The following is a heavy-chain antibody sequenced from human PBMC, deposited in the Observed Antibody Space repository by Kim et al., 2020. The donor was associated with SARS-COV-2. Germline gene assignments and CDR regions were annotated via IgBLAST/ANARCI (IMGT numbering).Heavy chain of an antibody. D-gene: IGHD2-2*01. CDR2: INHSGST. J-gene: IGHJ6*02. CDR3: ATGPATYYYYGMDV. V-gene: IGHV4-34*01. CDR1: GGPFSGYY. Sequence: SETLSLTCAVYGGPFSGYYCSWIRQPPGKGLEWIGEINHSGSTNYNPSLKSRVTISVDRSKNQFSLKVNSVTAADTAVYYCATGPATYYYYGMDVWGQGTTVTVSS.